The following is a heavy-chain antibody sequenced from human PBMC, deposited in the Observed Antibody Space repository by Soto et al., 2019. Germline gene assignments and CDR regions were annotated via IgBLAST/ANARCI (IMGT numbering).Heavy chain of an antibody. CDR3: ARTPGRHYYYYYYMDV. J-gene: IGHJ6*03. CDR2: ISGIGSST. V-gene: IGHV3-23*01. CDR1: GFPFSGYA. Sequence: GGSLRLSCAASGFPFSGYAINWVRQAPGKGLEWVSIISGIGSSTNYADSVKGRFTISRDNSRDTVHLQMNSLRAEDTALYYCARTPGRHYYYYYYMDVWGKGTTVTVSS.